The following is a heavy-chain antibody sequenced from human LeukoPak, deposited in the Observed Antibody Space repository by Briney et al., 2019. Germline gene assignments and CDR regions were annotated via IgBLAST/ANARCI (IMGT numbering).Heavy chain of an antibody. CDR2: ISGRDGST. Sequence: GGSLRLSCAASGFTFSSYAMSWVRQAPGKGLEWVSNISGRDGSTYYADSVKGRFTISRDNSKNTLYLQMNSLRAEDTAVYYCAKSGYNRFDYWGQGTLVTVSS. D-gene: IGHD5-24*01. V-gene: IGHV3-23*01. CDR1: GFTFSSYA. CDR3: AKSGYNRFDY. J-gene: IGHJ4*02.